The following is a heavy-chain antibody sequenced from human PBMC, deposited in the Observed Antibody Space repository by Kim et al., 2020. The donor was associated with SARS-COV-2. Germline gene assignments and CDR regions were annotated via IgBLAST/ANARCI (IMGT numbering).Heavy chain of an antibody. CDR3: ARDCYRGGGSCYGQI. CDR1: GFTVSSNY. Sequence: GGSLRLSCAASGFTVSSNYMRWVRQAPGKGLEWVSVIYSGGSTYYADSVKGRFTISRDNSKNTLYLQMNSLRAEDTAVYYCARDCYRGGGSCYGQIWGQGTLVTVSS. CDR2: IYSGGST. J-gene: IGHJ4*02. V-gene: IGHV3-66*01. D-gene: IGHD2-15*01.